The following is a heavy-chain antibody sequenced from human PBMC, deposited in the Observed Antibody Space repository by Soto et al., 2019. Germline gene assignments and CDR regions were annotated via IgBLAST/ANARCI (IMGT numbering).Heavy chain of an antibody. V-gene: IGHV3-23*01. D-gene: IGHD3-9*01. J-gene: IGHJ4*02. Sequence: GGSLRLSCAASGFTFSSYAMSWVRQAPGKGLEWVSAISGSGGSTYYADSVKGRFTISRDNSKNTLYLQMNSLRAEDTAVYYCAKGFPKRVLRYFDSDPAPFDYWGQGTLVTVSS. CDR1: GFTFSSYA. CDR3: AKGFPKRVLRYFDSDPAPFDY. CDR2: ISGSGGST.